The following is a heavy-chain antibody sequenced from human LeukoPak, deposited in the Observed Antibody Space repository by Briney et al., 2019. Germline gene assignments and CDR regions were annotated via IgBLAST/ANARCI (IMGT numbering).Heavy chain of an antibody. V-gene: IGHV1-69*02. Sequence: SVKVSCKASGGTFSSYTISWVRQAPGQGLEWMGRIIPILGIANYAQKFQGRVTITADKSTSTAYMELSSLRSEDTAVYYCASNIVVVLDAFDIWGQGIMGTVSS. J-gene: IGHJ3*02. CDR1: GGTFSSYT. CDR2: IIPILGIA. D-gene: IGHD2-21*01. CDR3: ASNIVVVLDAFDI.